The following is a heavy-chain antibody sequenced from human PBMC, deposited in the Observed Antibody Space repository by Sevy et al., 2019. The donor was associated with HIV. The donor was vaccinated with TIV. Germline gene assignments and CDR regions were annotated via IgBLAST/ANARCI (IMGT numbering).Heavy chain of an antibody. CDR2: IYYSGST. CDR1: GGSISSYY. V-gene: IGHV4-59*01. J-gene: IGHJ4*02. CDR3: ATSRSSGWGDTRGYFVY. Sequence: SETLSLTCTVSGGSISSYYWSWIRQPPGKGLEWIGYIYYSGSTNYNPSLKSRVTISVDTSKNQFSLKLSSVTAADTAVYYCATSRSSGWGDTRGYFVYWGQGTLVTGSS. D-gene: IGHD6-19*01.